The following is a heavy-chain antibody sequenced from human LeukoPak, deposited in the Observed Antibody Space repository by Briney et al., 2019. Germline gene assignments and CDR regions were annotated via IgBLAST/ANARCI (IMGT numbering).Heavy chain of an antibody. Sequence: GSSLRLSCGASGFTFSSYAMHWVRRSPGKGLEWVAVISYDGSNKYYADCVKRRFTISRDNSKNTLYLQMNSLRAEDTAVYYCARDQYQLLTYYYGMDVGGQGTTVTVSS. CDR3: ARDQYQLLTYYYGMDV. J-gene: IGHJ6*02. V-gene: IGHV3-30*04. D-gene: IGHD2-2*01. CDR2: ISYDGSNK. CDR1: GFTFSSYA.